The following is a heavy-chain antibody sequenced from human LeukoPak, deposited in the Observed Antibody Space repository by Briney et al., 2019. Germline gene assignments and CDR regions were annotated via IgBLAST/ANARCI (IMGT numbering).Heavy chain of an antibody. CDR1: GFTFSSYA. V-gene: IGHV3-30*04. Sequence: PGGSLRLSCAASGFTFSSYAMHWVRQAPGKGLEWVAVISYDGSNKYYADSVKGRFTISRDNSKNTLYLQMNSLRAEDTAVYYCARLPAAGIAVAGTGVDAFDIWGQGTMVTVSS. J-gene: IGHJ3*02. CDR3: ARLPAAGIAVAGTGVDAFDI. D-gene: IGHD6-19*01. CDR2: ISYDGSNK.